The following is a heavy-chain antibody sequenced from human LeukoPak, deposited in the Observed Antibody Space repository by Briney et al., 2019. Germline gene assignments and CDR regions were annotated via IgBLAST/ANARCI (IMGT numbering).Heavy chain of an antibody. D-gene: IGHD6-19*01. Sequence: GGSLRLSCAASGFTFSSYGMHWVRQAPGKGLEWVAFIRYDGSNKYYADSVKGRFTISRDNSKNTLYLQMNSLKTEDTAVYYCTTSTYSSSGWLGYWGQGTLVTVSS. J-gene: IGHJ4*02. V-gene: IGHV3-30*02. CDR2: IRYDGSNK. CDR3: TTSTYSSSGWLGY. CDR1: GFTFSSYG.